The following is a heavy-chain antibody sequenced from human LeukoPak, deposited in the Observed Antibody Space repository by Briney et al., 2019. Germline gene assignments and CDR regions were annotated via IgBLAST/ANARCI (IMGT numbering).Heavy chain of an antibody. CDR3: ARLEGGHDYSNFDAFDI. V-gene: IGHV5-51*01. Sequence: GESLKISCKGSGYSFTSYWIGWVRQMPGKGLEWMGIIYPGDSDTRYSPSFQGQVTISADKSISTAYLQWSSLKASDTAMYYCARLEGGHDYSNFDAFDIWGQGTMVTVPS. CDR2: IYPGDSDT. CDR1: GYSFTSYW. D-gene: IGHD4-11*01. J-gene: IGHJ3*02.